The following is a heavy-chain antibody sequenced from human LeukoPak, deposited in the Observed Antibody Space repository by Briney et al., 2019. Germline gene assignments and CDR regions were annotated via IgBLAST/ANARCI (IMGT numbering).Heavy chain of an antibody. D-gene: IGHD3-16*02. CDR2: INHSGST. Sequence: SETLSLTCAVYGGSFSGYYWSWIRQPSGKGLEWIGEINHSGSTNYNPSLRSRVTISVDTSKNQFSLQLSSVTAADTAVYYCARSNMITFGGVIVANWFDPWGQGTLVTVSS. CDR3: ARSNMITFGGVIVANWFDP. J-gene: IGHJ5*02. V-gene: IGHV4-34*01. CDR1: GGSFSGYY.